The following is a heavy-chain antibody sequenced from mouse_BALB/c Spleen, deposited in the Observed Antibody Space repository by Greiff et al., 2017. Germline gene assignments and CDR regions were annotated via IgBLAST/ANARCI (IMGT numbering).Heavy chain of an antibody. CDR3: ARDGGYYFYFDY. CDR1: GFTFSDYG. Sequence: EVKLMESGGGLVQPGGSRKLSCAASGFTFSDYGMAWVRQAPGKGPEWVAFISNLAYSIYYADTVTGRFTISRENAKNTLYLEMSSLRSEDTAMYYCARDGGYYFYFDYWGQGTTLTVSS. V-gene: IGHV5-15*02. J-gene: IGHJ2*01. CDR2: ISNLAYSI. D-gene: IGHD2-3*01.